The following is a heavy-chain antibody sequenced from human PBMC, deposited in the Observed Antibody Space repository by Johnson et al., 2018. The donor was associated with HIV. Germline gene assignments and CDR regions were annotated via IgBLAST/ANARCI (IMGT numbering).Heavy chain of an antibody. CDR1: GFSVSCNY. V-gene: IGHV3-66*01. CDR2: IYSGGST. J-gene: IGHJ3*02. CDR3: ARENGRLGYAFDM. Sequence: VQLVESGGGLVQRGGSLRLSCVASGFSVSCNYMSWVRQAPGKGLEWVSVIYSGGSTYYADSVKGRFTISRDNSKNTLYLQMNSLRAEDTAVYYCARENGRLGYAFDMWGQGTMVTVSS. D-gene: IGHD3-16*01.